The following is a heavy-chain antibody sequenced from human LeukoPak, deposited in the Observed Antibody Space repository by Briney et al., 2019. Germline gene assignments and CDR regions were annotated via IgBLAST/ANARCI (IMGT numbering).Heavy chain of an antibody. J-gene: IGHJ3*01. CDR1: GFTLSSEW. V-gene: IGHV3-74*01. D-gene: IGHD1-26*01. CDR3: ARSGRGGAFDL. CDR2: IYRDGGRT. Sequence: GGSLRLSCAGSGFTLSSEWMHWVRQGPGKGLVWISRIYRDGGRTNYADSVKGRFTISGDTAKNTLFLQMNSLRAEDTAVYFCARSGRGGAFDLWGQGTMVTVSS.